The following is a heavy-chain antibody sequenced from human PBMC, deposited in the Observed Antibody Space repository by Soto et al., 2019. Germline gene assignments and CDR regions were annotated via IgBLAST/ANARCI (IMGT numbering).Heavy chain of an antibody. D-gene: IGHD1-26*01. Sequence: WASVKVSCKASGGTFSSYAISWVRQAPGQGLEWMGGIIPIFGTANYAQKFQGRVTITADESTSTAYMELSSLRSEDTAVYYCARAWWELQPPNWFDPWGQGTLVTVSS. V-gene: IGHV1-69*13. CDR3: ARAWWELQPPNWFDP. J-gene: IGHJ5*02. CDR2: IIPIFGTA. CDR1: GGTFSSYA.